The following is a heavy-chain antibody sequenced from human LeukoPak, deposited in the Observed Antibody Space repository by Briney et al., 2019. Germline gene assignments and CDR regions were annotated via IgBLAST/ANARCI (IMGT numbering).Heavy chain of an antibody. V-gene: IGHV4-39*01. CDR1: GDSIGSRSYY. J-gene: IGHJ4*02. CDR2: VYYSGTT. Sequence: PSETLSLTCSVSGDSIGSRSYYWSWIRQPPGKGLEWIGSVYYSGTTYYNPSLKSRVTVSVDTSKNQFSQRLSSVTTADTAVYYCARHSSGTYYRFDYWGQGTLVTVSS. D-gene: IGHD1-26*01. CDR3: ARHSSGTYYRFDY.